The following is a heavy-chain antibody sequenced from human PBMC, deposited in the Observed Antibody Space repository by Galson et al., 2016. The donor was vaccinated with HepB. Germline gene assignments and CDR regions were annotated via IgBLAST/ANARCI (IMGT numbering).Heavy chain of an antibody. D-gene: IGHD6-13*01. CDR1: GFIVSSHY. CDR2: IYSGGAT. Sequence: SLRLSCAASGFIVSSHYMNWVRQVPGKGLEWVAIIYSGGATYYADSVKGRFTISRDNPKNTVYLQMNSLRVEDTAVYYCARDPGRIAAAGHLDSWGQGTLVTVSS. V-gene: IGHV3-53*01. CDR3: ARDPGRIAAAGHLDS. J-gene: IGHJ5*01.